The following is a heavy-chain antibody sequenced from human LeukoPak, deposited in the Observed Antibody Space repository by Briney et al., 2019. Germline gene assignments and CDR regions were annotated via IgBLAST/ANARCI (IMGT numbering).Heavy chain of an antibody. J-gene: IGHJ5*02. CDR3: ARDRPGRYCSTISCYSASPFDP. Sequence: SVKVSCKASGGTVSRYPISWVRQAPGQGLEWMGGIIPIFGTANCAQKFQGRVTITADESTSTAYMELSSLRSEDTAVYYCARDRPGRYCSTISCYSASPFDPWGQGTLVTVSS. V-gene: IGHV1-69*13. CDR1: GGTVSRYP. D-gene: IGHD2-2*02. CDR2: IIPIFGTA.